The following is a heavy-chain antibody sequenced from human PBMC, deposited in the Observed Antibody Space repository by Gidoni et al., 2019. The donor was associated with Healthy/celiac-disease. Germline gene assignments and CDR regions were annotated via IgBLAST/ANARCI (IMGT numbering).Heavy chain of an antibody. D-gene: IGHD3-22*01. V-gene: IGHV3-48*03. Sequence: EVQLVESGGGLVQPGGSLRLSCAASGFTFSSYEMNWVRQAPGKGLEWVSYISSSGSTIYYADSVKGRFTISRDNAKNSLYLQMNSLRAEDTAVYYCARMFRWVGDSSGYLDYWGQGTLVTVSS. CDR2: ISSSGSTI. CDR1: GFTFSSYE. J-gene: IGHJ4*02. CDR3: ARMFRWVGDSSGYLDY.